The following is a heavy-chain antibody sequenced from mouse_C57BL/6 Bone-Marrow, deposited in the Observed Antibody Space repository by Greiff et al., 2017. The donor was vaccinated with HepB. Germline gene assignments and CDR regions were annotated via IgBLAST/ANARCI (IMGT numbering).Heavy chain of an antibody. Sequence: EVQRVESGPGLVKPSQSLSLTCSVTGYSITSGYYWNWIRQFPGNKLEWMGYISYDGSNNYNPSLKNRISITRDTSKNQFFLKLNSVTTEDTATYYCAREGDYSNHRFAYWGQGTLVTVSA. CDR1: GYSITSGYY. D-gene: IGHD2-5*01. CDR2: ISYDGSN. J-gene: IGHJ3*01. V-gene: IGHV3-6*01. CDR3: AREGDYSNHRFAY.